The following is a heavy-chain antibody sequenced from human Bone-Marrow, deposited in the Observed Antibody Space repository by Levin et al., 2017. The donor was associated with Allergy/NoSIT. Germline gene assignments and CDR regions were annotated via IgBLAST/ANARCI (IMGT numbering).Heavy chain of an antibody. CDR1: GGTFSSYA. V-gene: IGHV1-69*13. CDR3: ARARVVTPGLYFDY. CDR2: IIPIFCTA. J-gene: IGHJ4*02. D-gene: IGHD4-23*01. Sequence: SVKVSCKASGGTFSSYAISWVRQAPGQGLEWMGGIIPIFCTANYAQKFQGRVTITADESTSTAYMELSSLRSEDTAVYYCARARVVTPGLYFDYWGQGTLVTVSS.